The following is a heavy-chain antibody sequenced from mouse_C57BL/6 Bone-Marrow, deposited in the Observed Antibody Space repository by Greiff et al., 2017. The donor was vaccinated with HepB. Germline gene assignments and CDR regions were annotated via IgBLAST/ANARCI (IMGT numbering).Heavy chain of an antibody. Sequence: VMLVESGAELVKPGASVKLSCKASGYTFTEYTIHWVKQRSGQGLEWIGWFYPGSGSIKYNEKFKDKATLTADKSSSTVYMELSRLTSEDSAVYFCARHEDRDSSGYNWFAYWGQGTLVTVSA. CDR2: FYPGSGSI. V-gene: IGHV1-62-2*01. J-gene: IGHJ3*01. CDR3: ARHEDRDSSGYNWFAY. D-gene: IGHD3-2*02. CDR1: GYTFTEYT.